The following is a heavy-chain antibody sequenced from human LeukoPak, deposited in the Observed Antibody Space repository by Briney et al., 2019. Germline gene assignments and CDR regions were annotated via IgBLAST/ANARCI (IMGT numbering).Heavy chain of an antibody. CDR3: ARGSGYSYGRYCSGGSCPRSYGMDV. V-gene: IGHV4-34*01. CDR1: GGSFSGYY. CDR2: INHSGST. J-gene: IGHJ6*02. D-gene: IGHD2-15*01. Sequence: SETLSLTCAVYGGSFSGYYWSWLRQPPGKGLEWIGEINHSGSTNYNPSLKSRVTISVDTSKNQFSLKLSSVTAADTAVYYCARGSGYSYGRYCSGGSCPRSYGMDVWGQGTTVTVSS.